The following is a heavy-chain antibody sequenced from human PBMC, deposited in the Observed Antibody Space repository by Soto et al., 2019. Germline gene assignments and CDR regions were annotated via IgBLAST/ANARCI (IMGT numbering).Heavy chain of an antibody. CDR3: AKSPRRGYEPPWDY. CDR2: ISGNGDRT. CDR1: GFTFNTDA. J-gene: IGHJ4*02. Sequence: EVQLLESGGGLVQPGGSPRLSCAASGFTFNTDAMNWVRQAPGKGLEWVSGISGNGDRTYYADSVKGRFTISRDNSKNTLYLQMNILRAEDTAIYFCAKSPRRGYEPPWDYWGQGTLVTVSS. V-gene: IGHV3-23*01. D-gene: IGHD5-12*01.